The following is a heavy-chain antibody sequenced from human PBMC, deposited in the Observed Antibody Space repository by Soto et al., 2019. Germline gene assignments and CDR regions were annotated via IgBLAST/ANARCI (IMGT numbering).Heavy chain of an antibody. Sequence: ESGGGLVQPGGSLRLSCAASGFTFSNYAMTWVRQAPGRGLEWVSVITGGGDTAYYADSVKGRFTISRDNSKNTLYLQMNSLRAEDTALYYCAKRDRSNWSYFDYWGQGTLVTVSS. CDR2: ITGGGDTA. D-gene: IGHD1-20*01. CDR1: GFTFSNYA. J-gene: IGHJ4*02. CDR3: AKRDRSNWSYFDY. V-gene: IGHV3-23*01.